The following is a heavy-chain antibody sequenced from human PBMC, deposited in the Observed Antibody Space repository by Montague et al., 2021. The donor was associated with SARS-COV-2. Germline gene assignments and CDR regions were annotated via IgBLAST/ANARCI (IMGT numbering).Heavy chain of an antibody. CDR1: GYDFTSYW. D-gene: IGHD2-21*02. J-gene: IGHJ4*02. CDR3: ARSQYCGSDCYFAX. Sequence: QSGAEVKKSGESLRISCRGSGYDFTSYWISWVRQMPGKGLEWMGRVNPADSRTNYSPSFQGQVTISVDKSATTAYLQWSSLKASDTAIYYCARSQYCGSDCYFAXWGQGGLVTVSS. V-gene: IGHV5-10-1*01. CDR2: VNPADSRT.